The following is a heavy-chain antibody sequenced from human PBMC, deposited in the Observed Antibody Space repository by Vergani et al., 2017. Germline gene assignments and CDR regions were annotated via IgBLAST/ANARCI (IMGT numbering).Heavy chain of an antibody. J-gene: IGHJ4*02. CDR3: ARLGAGVDY. V-gene: IGHV4-59*01. CDR2: IYYSGST. D-gene: IGHD4/OR15-4a*01. Sequence: QVQLQESGPGLVKPSETLSLTCTVSGGSISSYYWSWIRQPPGKGLEWIGYIYYSGSTNYNPSLKSRVTISVDTSKNQFSLKLSSVTAADTAVYYCARLGAGVDYWGQGTLVTVSS. CDR1: GGSISSYY.